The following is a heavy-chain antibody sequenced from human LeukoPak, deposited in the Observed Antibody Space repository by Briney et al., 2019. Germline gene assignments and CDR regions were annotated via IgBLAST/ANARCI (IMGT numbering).Heavy chain of an antibody. CDR3: ASPSRYRSSTSCFDY. CDR1: GFTFSSYE. D-gene: IGHD2-2*01. CDR2: ISSSGSTI. Sequence: GGSLRLSCAASGFTFSSYEMNWVRQAPGKGLEWVSYISSSGSTIYYADSVKGRFTISRDNAKNSLYLQMNSLRAEDTAVYYCASPSRYRSSTSCFDYWGQGTLVTVSS. J-gene: IGHJ4*02. V-gene: IGHV3-48*03.